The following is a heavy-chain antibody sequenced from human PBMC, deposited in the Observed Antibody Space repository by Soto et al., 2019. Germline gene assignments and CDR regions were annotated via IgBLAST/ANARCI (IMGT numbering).Heavy chain of an antibody. Sequence: PSETLSLTCAVYGGSFSGYYWSWLRQPPGKGLEWIGEINHSGNTNYNPSLKSGVTISADTSKNQFSLNLISVTAADTAVYYCRRSSRYSTDVWGQGITVTVSS. CDR3: RRSSRYSTDV. V-gene: IGHV4-34*01. J-gene: IGHJ6*02. CDR1: GGSFSGYY. CDR2: INHSGNT. D-gene: IGHD6-19*01.